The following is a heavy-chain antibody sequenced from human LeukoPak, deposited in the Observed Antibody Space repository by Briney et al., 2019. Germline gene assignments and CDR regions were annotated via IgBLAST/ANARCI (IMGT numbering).Heavy chain of an antibody. D-gene: IGHD6-13*01. CDR3: ARDLGIAAAGTVDY. V-gene: IGHV1-2*02. Sequence: ASVKVSCKASGYTFTGYYMHWVRQAPGQGLEWMGWINPNSGGTNYAQKFQGRVTMTRDTSISTAYMELSRLRSDDTAVYYCARDLGIAAAGTVDYWGQRTLVTVSS. CDR2: INPNSGGT. CDR1: GYTFTGYY. J-gene: IGHJ4*02.